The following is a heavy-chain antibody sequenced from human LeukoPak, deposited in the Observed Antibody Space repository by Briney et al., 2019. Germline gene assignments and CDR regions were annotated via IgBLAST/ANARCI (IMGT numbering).Heavy chain of an antibody. CDR2: INPNSGGT. D-gene: IGHD4-17*01. J-gene: IGHJ5*02. CDR3: ARDYGDYNWFDP. V-gene: IGHV1-2*02. CDR1: GYTFTGYY. Sequence: GASVKVSCKASGYTFTGYYMHWVRQAPGQGLEWMGWINPNSGGTNYAQKFQGRVTMTRDTSIRTAYMELSSLRSEDTAVYFCARDYGDYNWFDPWGQGTLVTVSS.